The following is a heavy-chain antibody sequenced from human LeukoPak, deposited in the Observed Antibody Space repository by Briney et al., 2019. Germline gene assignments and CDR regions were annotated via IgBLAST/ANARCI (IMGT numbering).Heavy chain of an antibody. CDR2: ISSGGTDE. CDR1: GITLSSYA. D-gene: IGHD3-10*01. J-gene: IGHJ4*02. Sequence: GRSLRLSCAASGITLSSYAMHWVRQAPGKGLEWVSLISSGGTDEYYADSVKGRFTISRDNSKNTLYLQLNSLRGEDTAVYYGARDSTYYYDSGSSGHHYFDKWGEGTLVTVSS. V-gene: IGHV3-30*01. CDR3: ARDSTYYYDSGSSGHHYFDK.